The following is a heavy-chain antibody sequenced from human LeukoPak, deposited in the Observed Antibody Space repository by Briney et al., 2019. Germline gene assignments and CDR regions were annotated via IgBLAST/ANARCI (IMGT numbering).Heavy chain of an antibody. D-gene: IGHD7-27*01. CDR3: ARDYTGGWNDY. CDR2: ISSSSSYI. V-gene: IGHV3-21*01. Sequence: GGSLRLSCAASGFTFSSYSMNWVRQAPGKGLEWVSSISSSSSYIYYADSVKGRFTISRDNARNSLYLQMNSLRADDTAVYYCARDYTGGWNDYWGQGTLVTVSS. J-gene: IGHJ4*02. CDR1: GFTFSSYS.